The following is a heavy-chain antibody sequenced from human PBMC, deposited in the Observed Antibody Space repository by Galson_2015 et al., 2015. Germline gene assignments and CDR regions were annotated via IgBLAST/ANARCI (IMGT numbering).Heavy chain of an antibody. J-gene: IGHJ6*02. CDR3: TRVQLEQQLVQHYYYYGMDV. V-gene: IGHV3-49*03. CDR2: IRSKAYGVTT. D-gene: IGHD6-13*01. Sequence: SLRLSCAASGFTFGDYAMSWFRQAPGKGLEWVGFIRSKAYGVTTEYAASVKGRFTISRDDSKSIAYLQMNSLKTEDTAVYYCTRVQLEQQLVQHYYYYGMDVWGQGTTVTVSS. CDR1: GFTFGDYA.